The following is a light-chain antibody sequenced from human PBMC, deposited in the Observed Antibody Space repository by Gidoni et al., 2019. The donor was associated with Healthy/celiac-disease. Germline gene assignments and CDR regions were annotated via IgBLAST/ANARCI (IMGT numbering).Light chain of an antibody. CDR1: QSISSY. Sequence: DIQMTQSPSSLSASVGDRVTITCRASQSISSYLNWYQQKPGKAPKLLIYAASSLQSGVPSRFSGSGSWTDFTLTISSLQPEDFATYYCQQSYSTGYTFGQGTKLEIK. CDR2: AAS. CDR3: QQSYSTGYT. V-gene: IGKV1-39*01. J-gene: IGKJ2*01.